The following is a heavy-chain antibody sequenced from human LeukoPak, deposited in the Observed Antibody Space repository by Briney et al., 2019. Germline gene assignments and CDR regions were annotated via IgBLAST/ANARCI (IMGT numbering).Heavy chain of an antibody. Sequence: SETLSLTCTVSGGPISSYYWSWIRQPPGKGLEWIGYIYYSGSTNYNPSLKSRVTISVDTSKNQFPLKLSSVTAADTAVYYCARTTEAHSWRTRYYDYYMDVWGKGTTVTVSS. CDR2: IYYSGST. J-gene: IGHJ6*03. CDR3: ARTTEAHSWRTRYYDYYMDV. CDR1: GGPISSYY. V-gene: IGHV4-59*01. D-gene: IGHD6-13*01.